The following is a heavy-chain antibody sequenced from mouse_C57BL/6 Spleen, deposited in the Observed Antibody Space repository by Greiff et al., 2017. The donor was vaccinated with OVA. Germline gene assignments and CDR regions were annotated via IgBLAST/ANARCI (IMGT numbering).Heavy chain of an antibody. J-gene: IGHJ2*01. V-gene: IGHV1-52*01. D-gene: IGHD2-4*01. CDR2: IDPSDSET. CDR3: ARGIYYDYDGTY. Sequence: QVQLKQPGAELVRPGSSVKLSCKASGYTFTSYWMHWVKQRPIQGLEWIGNIDPSDSETHYNQKFKDKATLTVDKSSSTAYMQLSSLTSEDSAVYYCARGIYYDYDGTYWGQGTTLTVSS. CDR1: GYTFTSYW.